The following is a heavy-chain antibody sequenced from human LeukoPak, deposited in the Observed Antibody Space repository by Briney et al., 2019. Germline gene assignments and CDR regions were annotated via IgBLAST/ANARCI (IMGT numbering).Heavy chain of an antibody. CDR2: FNSDGSRT. CDR1: GFTFSSYW. V-gene: IGHV3-74*01. D-gene: IGHD3-9*01. CDR3: GRELDWLPSLDY. Sequence: GGALRLSCAASGFTFSSYWMHWVRQAPGNGVVWVSRFNSDGSRTRYADSVKGRFTISSDNAKNMLYLKMNSLRAEDTAVYYCGRELDWLPSLDYWGQGSVVSVVS. J-gene: IGHJ4*02.